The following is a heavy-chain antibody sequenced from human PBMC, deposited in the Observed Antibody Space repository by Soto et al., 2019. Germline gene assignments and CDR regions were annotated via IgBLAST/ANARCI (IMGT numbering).Heavy chain of an antibody. CDR2: IYTSGST. D-gene: IGHD6-19*01. V-gene: IGHV4-59*10. J-gene: IGHJ5*02. CDR1: GGSFSAYH. CDR3: ARDGEAVAAHNRFDP. Sequence: TSETLSLTCAVYGGSFSAYHWSWIRQAPGKGLEWIGRIYTSGSTNYNPSLKSRVTVSVDTSKNQFSLKLSSVTDADTAVYYCARDGEAVAAHNRFDPWGQGTLVTVSS.